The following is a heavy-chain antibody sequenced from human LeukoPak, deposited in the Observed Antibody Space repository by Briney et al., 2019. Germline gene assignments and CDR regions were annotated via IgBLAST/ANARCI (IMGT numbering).Heavy chain of an antibody. D-gene: IGHD2-2*01. CDR1: GFTISSYG. J-gene: IGHJ3*02. Sequence: GGSLRLSCAASGFTISSYGMHWVRQAPGKGLEWVAFIRYDGSNKYYADSVKGRFTISRDNSKNTLYLQMNSLRAEDTAVYYCAKDRGPSVVPAVTGAFDIWGQGTMVTVSS. CDR2: IRYDGSNK. CDR3: AKDRGPSVVPAVTGAFDI. V-gene: IGHV3-30*02.